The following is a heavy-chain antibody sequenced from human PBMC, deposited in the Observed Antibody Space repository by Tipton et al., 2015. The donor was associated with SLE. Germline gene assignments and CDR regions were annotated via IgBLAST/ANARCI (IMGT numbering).Heavy chain of an antibody. CDR1: GGSISSYY. Sequence: LSLTCTVSGGSISSYYWSWIRQPPGKGLEWIGYIYYSGSTNYNPSLKSRVTISVDTSKNQFSLKLSSVTAADTAVYYCAREGGRGYSYGYSWFDPWGQGTLVTVSS. J-gene: IGHJ5*02. V-gene: IGHV4-59*12. D-gene: IGHD5-18*01. CDR3: AREGGRGYSYGYSWFDP. CDR2: IYYSGST.